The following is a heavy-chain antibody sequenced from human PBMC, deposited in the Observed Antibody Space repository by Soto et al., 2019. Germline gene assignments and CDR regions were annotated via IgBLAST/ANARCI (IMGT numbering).Heavy chain of an antibody. CDR1: GYSFTSYW. D-gene: IGHD6-19*01. CDR2: IYPGDSDT. Sequence: GESLKISCKGSGYSFTSYWIGWVRQMPGKGLEWMGIIYPGDSDTRYSPSFQGQVTISADKSISTTYLQWSSLKASDTAMYYGARTKLVMTTVTTSSSYSSGWYWRPLDYWGQGTLVTISS. CDR3: ARTKLVMTTVTTSSSYSSGWYWRPLDY. J-gene: IGHJ4*02. V-gene: IGHV5-51*01.